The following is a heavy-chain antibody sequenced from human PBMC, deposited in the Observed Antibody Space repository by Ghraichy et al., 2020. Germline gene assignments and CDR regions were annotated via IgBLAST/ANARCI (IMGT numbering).Heavy chain of an antibody. CDR2: MYYSGSS. D-gene: IGHD2-21*02. Sequence: SETLSLTCSVSGGSINNYFWSWIRQPPGKGLEWIGYMYYSGSSCYNPSLKSRVTISVDTSKNQFSLNLSSVTASDTAVYYCARGLQYLYSLLKGDDVGDGSYLDCWGQRFLVTVYS. CDR3: ARGLQYLYSLLKGDDVGDGSYLDC. CDR1: GGSINNYF. V-gene: IGHV4-59*01. J-gene: IGHJ4*02.